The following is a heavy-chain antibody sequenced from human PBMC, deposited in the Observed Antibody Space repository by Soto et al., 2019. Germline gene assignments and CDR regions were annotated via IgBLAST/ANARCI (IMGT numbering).Heavy chain of an antibody. CDR1: GGSFSGDY. D-gene: IGHD2-2*02. J-gene: IGHJ4*02. CDR2: INHSGST. V-gene: IGHV4-34*01. CDR3: AGTSGTFYTPIDY. Sequence: SDTLSLTCTVYGGSFSGDYWSWIRQPPGKGLEWIGEINHSGSTNYNPSLKSRVTISVDTSKNHFSLKVSSVIAADTAIYYCAGTSGTFYTPIDYWGKGTLVTVSS.